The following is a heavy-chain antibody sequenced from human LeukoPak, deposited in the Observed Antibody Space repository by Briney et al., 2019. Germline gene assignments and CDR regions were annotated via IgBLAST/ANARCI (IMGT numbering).Heavy chain of an antibody. Sequence: GVSLRLSCAGSGFTFSNYEMVWLREAPGKGLEWISYISSSGSTIYYADSVKGRFTVSRDDAENSLYLHMSSLRAEDTAVYYCARDRIMVVGPYNWFDPWGQGTLVTVSS. CDR1: GFTFSNYE. J-gene: IGHJ5*02. CDR2: ISSSGSTI. CDR3: ARDRIMVVGPYNWFDP. V-gene: IGHV3-48*03. D-gene: IGHD2-15*01.